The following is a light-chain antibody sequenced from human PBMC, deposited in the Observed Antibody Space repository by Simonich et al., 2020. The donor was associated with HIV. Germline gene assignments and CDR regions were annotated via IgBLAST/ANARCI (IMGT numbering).Light chain of an antibody. CDR2: WAS. CDR1: QSVLYSSNNKNY. V-gene: IGKV4-1*01. J-gene: IGKJ2*01. CDR3: QQYYTAPQT. Sequence: DIVMTQSPDSLAVSLGERATINCKSSQSVLYSSNNKNYLAWYQHKPGQPPKLLIYWASARESGVPDRCSGSGSGTDFTLTISSLQVEDVAVYYCQQYYTAPQTFGQGTKLEIK.